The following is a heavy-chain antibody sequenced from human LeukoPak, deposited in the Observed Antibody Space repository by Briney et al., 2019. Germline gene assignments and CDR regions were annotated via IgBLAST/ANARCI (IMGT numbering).Heavy chain of an antibody. CDR3: ARAGLDDMDV. D-gene: IGHD3/OR15-3a*01. J-gene: IGHJ6*03. Sequence: SETLSLTCTVSGGSISSSSYYWGWIRQPPGKGLEWIGSIYYSGSTYYNPALKSRVTISVDTPKNQFSLKLSSVTAADTAVYYCARAGLDDMDVWGKGTTVTVSS. CDR1: GGSISSSSYY. CDR2: IYYSGST. V-gene: IGHV4-39*07.